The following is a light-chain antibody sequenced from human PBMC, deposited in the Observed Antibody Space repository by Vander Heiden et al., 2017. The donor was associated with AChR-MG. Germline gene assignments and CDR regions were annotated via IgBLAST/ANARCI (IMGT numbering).Light chain of an antibody. Sequence: DIVMTQSPLSLHVTPGEQASISCRSSQSLLHSNGYNDLDWYLQKPGQSPQLLIYLGSNRASGVPDRFSGSGSGTDFTLKISRVEAEDVGVYYCMQALQTPLFTFGPGTKVDIK. CDR3: MQALQTPLFT. CDR1: QSLLHSNGYND. CDR2: LGS. J-gene: IGKJ3*01. V-gene: IGKV2-28*01.